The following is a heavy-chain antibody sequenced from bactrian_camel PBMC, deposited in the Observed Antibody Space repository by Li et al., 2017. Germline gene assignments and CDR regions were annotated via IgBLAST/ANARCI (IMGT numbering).Heavy chain of an antibody. CDR3: AKAAYYCEYAT. D-gene: IGHD4*01. CDR1: GYIFSTCG. V-gene: IGHV3S53*01. J-gene: IGHJ4*01. CDR2: ITSDHST. Sequence: QLVESGGGLVQPGGSLRLSCAASGYIFSTCGMSWCRQAPGKERELVANITSDHSTNYADSVRGRFTISQATVKNTVYLQMNSLKSEDTAMYYCAKAAYYCEYATWGQGTQVTVS.